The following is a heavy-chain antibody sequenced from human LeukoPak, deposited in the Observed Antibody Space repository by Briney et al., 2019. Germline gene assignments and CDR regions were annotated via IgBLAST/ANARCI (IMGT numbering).Heavy chain of an antibody. V-gene: IGHV4-59*01. D-gene: IGHD3-22*01. CDR2: IYDSGST. CDR1: GGSIGSYY. J-gene: IGHJ3*02. CDR3: ACLTTADAFDI. Sequence: SETLSLTCTASGGSIGSYYWSWIRQPPGKGLGWIGYIYDSGSTNYNPSLKSRVTISVDTSKNQFSLKLSSVTAADTAVYYCACLTTADAFDIWGQGTMVTVSS.